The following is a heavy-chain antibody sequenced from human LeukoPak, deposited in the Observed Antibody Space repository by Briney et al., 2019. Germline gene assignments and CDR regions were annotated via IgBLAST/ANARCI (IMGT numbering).Heavy chain of an antibody. Sequence: GGSLRLSCAASGFTVSNNYMSWVRQAPGKGLEWVSVINSNGSTYYADSVKGRFTISRDNSKNTLSLQMNSLRAEDTAVYYCAKHLNYYDSSGTRRNFDYWGQGALVTVSS. V-gene: IGHV3-66*04. CDR3: AKHLNYYDSSGTRRNFDY. D-gene: IGHD3-22*01. CDR2: INSNGST. J-gene: IGHJ4*02. CDR1: GFTVSNNY.